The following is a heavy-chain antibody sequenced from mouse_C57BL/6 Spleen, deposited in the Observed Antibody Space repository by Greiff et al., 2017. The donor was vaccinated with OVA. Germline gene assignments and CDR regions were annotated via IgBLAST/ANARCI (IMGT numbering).Heavy chain of an antibody. Sequence: QVQLKQPVAELVRPGSSVKLSCKASGYTFTSYWMHWVKQRPIQGLEWIGNIDPSDSETHYNQKFKDKATLTVDKSSSTAYMQLSSLTSEDSAVYYCARRGALTRYFDYWGQGTTLTVSS. J-gene: IGHJ2*01. CDR2: IDPSDSET. CDR1: GYTFTSYW. D-gene: IGHD3-1*01. CDR3: ARRGALTRYFDY. V-gene: IGHV1-52*01.